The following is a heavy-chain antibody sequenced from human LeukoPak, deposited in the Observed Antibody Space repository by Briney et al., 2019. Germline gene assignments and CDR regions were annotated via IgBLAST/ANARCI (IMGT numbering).Heavy chain of an antibody. J-gene: IGHJ4*02. Sequence: SETLSLTCAVYGGSFSGYYWSWIRQPPGKGLEWIGYIYHSGSTYYNPSLKSRVTISVDRSKNQFSLKLSSVTAADTAVYYCARTTPLIYFDYWGQGTLVTVSS. CDR3: ARTTPLIYFDY. CDR1: GGSFSGYY. D-gene: IGHD1-1*01. CDR2: IYHSGST. V-gene: IGHV4-34*01.